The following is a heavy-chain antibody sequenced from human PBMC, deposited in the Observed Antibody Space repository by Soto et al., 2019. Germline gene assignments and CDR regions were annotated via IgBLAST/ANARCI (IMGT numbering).Heavy chain of an antibody. CDR2: ISYDGSNK. V-gene: IGHV3-30*18. CDR1: GFTFSSYG. J-gene: IGHJ6*02. CDR3: AKVGQGFGMDV. Sequence: QVPLVESGGGVVQPGRSLRLSCAASGFTFSSYGMHWVRQAPGKGLEWVAVISYDGSNKYYADSVKGRFTISRDNSKNTLYLQMNSLRGEDTAVYYCAKVGQGFGMDVWGQGTTVTVSS.